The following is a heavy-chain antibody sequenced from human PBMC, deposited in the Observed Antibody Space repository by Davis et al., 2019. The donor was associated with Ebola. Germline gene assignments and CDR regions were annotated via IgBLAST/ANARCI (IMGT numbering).Heavy chain of an antibody. J-gene: IGHJ5*02. Sequence: GESLKISCAASGFTFSNAWMNWVRQAPGKGLEWVGRIKSKTDGGTTDYAAPVKGRFTISRDDSKNTLYLKMNSLKTEDTAVYYCTTETIGYCSSTSCYEGVTGWFDPWGQGTLVTVSS. D-gene: IGHD2-2*01. CDR2: IKSKTDGGTT. CDR1: GFTFSNAW. V-gene: IGHV3-15*07. CDR3: TTETIGYCSSTSCYEGVTGWFDP.